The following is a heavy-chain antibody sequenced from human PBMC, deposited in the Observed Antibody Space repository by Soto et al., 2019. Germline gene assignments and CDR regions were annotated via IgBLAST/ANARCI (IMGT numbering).Heavy chain of an antibody. V-gene: IGHV3-33*01. CDR3: ARDPGYSSGWYEKDYFDY. CDR2: IWYDGSNK. Sequence: GGSLRLSCAASGFTFSSYGMHWVRQAPGKGLEWVAVIWYDGSNKYYADSVKGRFTISRDNSKNTLYLQMNSLRAEDTAVYYCARDPGYSSGWYEKDYFDYWGQGTLVTVSS. CDR1: GFTFSSYG. D-gene: IGHD6-19*01. J-gene: IGHJ4*02.